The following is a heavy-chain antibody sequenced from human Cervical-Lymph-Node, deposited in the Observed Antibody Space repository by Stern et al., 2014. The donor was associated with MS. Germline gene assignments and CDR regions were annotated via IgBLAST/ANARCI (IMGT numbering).Heavy chain of an antibody. D-gene: IGHD3-22*01. CDR2: IDWDDDK. CDR3: ARKYYYDSSGYSWFDP. V-gene: IGHV2-70*01. CDR1: GFSLSTSGMC. J-gene: IGHJ5*02. Sequence: ESGPALVKPTQTLTLTCTFSGFSLSTSGMCVSWIRQPPGKALEWLALIDWDDDKYYSTSLKTRLTISKDTSKNQVVLTMTNMDPVDTATYYCARKYYYDSSGYSWFDPWGQGTLVTVSS.